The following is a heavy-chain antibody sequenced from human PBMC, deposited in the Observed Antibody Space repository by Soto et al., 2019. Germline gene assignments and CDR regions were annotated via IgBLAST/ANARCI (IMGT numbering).Heavy chain of an antibody. J-gene: IGHJ4*02. D-gene: IGHD2-8*02. CDR2: IDPSDSQT. V-gene: IGHV5-10-1*01. CDR3: ARQIYGSDTGPTFRYYFDS. Sequence: PAESLTIYGTRSGGSFTCSLSTWVRQKPGKGLEWVGRIDPSDSQTYYSPSSRGHVTISVPKSITTVFLQWSSLRASDTAMYYFARQIYGSDTGPTFRYYFDSWRQGTPPTVSS. CDR1: GGSFTCSL.